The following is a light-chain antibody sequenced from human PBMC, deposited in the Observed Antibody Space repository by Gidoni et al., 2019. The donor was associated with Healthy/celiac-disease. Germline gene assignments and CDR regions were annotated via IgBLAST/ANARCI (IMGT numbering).Light chain of an antibody. CDR1: QSISSW. V-gene: IGKV1-5*03. CDR2: KAS. J-gene: IGKJ1*01. Sequence: PATLSASVGDRVTITCRASQSISSWLAWYQQKPGKAPKLLIYKASSLESGVPSMFFGRGSASEFLPSLSCRRLVFFSSDYCQQLRSLSWTFGQGTKVEIK. CDR3: QQLRSLSWT.